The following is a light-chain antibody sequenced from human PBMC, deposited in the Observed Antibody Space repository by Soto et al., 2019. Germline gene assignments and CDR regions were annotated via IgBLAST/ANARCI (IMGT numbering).Light chain of an antibody. CDR2: NVY. CDR3: SAYKVSRTHV. CDR1: SSDVGAYNF. Sequence: QSVLTQPASVSGSPGQSITISCTGTSSDVGAYNFVSWHQQHPGKAPKLMIYNVYDRPSGISYRLSGSKSGKTASLTISGLQGEDEADYYCSAYKVSRTHVFGTGTKVTXL. J-gene: IGLJ1*01. V-gene: IGLV2-14*03.